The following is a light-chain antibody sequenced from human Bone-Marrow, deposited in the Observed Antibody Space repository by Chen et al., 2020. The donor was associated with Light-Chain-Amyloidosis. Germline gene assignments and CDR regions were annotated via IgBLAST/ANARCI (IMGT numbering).Light chain of an antibody. CDR3: QSADSSGTDEGR. V-gene: IGLV3-25*02. CDR2: RDT. CDR1: DLPTKY. Sequence: SYELTQPPSVSVSPGQTARITCSGDDLPTKYAYWYKQKPGQAPVLVIHRDTERPSGISERCSGSSSGTTATFTRSGVQAEEGDDYHCQSADSSGTDEGRFGGGTKLTVL. J-gene: IGLJ2*01.